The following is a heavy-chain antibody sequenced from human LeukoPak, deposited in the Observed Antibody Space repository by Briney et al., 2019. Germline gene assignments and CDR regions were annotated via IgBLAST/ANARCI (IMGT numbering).Heavy chain of an antibody. D-gene: IGHD5-18*01. CDR2: IIPIFGTA. J-gene: IGHJ4*02. Sequence: GASVKVSCKASGGTFSSYAISWVRQAPGQGLEWMGGIIPIFGTANYAQKFQGRVTITADESTSTAYMELSSLRSEDTAVYYCARGGYSYGPIDYWGQGTLVTVSS. V-gene: IGHV1-69*13. CDR1: GGTFSSYA. CDR3: ARGGYSYGPIDY.